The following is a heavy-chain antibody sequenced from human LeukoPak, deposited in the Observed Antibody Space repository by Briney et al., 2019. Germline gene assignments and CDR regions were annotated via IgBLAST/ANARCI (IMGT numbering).Heavy chain of an antibody. V-gene: IGHV1-2*02. Sequence: ASVTVSCKASGYTFTGYYMHWVRQAPGQGLEWMGWINPNSGGTNYAQKFQGRVTMTRDTSISTAYMELSRLRSDDTAVYYCARVPYDSSGSIDYWGQGTLVTVSP. D-gene: IGHD3-22*01. CDR2: INPNSGGT. CDR3: ARVPYDSSGSIDY. CDR1: GYTFTGYY. J-gene: IGHJ4*02.